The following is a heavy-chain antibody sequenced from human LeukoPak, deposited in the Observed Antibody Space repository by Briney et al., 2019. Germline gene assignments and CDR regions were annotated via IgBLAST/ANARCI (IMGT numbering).Heavy chain of an antibody. Sequence: SETLSLTCTVSGGSISSSSYYWGWIRQPPGKGLEWIGSIYYSGSTYYNPSLKSRVTISVDTSKNQFSPKLSSVTAADTVVYYCASLPYYYDSSGYYPWYFDYWGQGTLVTVSS. CDR1: GGSISSSSYY. CDR2: IYYSGST. V-gene: IGHV4-39*01. J-gene: IGHJ4*02. CDR3: ASLPYYYDSSGYYPWYFDY. D-gene: IGHD3-22*01.